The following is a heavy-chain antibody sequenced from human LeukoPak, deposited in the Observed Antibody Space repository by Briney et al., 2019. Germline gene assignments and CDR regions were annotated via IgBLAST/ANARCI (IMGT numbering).Heavy chain of an antibody. CDR2: INSDGSST. V-gene: IGHV3-74*03. D-gene: IGHD2-21*02. J-gene: IGHJ4*02. CDR3: AKDSGDWPPFDY. Sequence: GGSLRLSCAASGFTFSSYWMHWVRQAPGKGLVWVSRINSDGSSTTYADSVKGRFTISRDNSKNTLYLQMNSLRAEDTAVYYCAKDSGDWPPFDYWGQGTLVTVSS. CDR1: GFTFSSYW.